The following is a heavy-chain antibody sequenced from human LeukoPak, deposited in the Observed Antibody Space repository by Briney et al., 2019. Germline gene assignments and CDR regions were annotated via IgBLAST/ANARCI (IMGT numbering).Heavy chain of an antibody. J-gene: IGHJ4*02. CDR2: IWYDGSNK. CDR3: ARRYCSSTSCTLDY. CDR1: GFTFSSYG. D-gene: IGHD2-2*01. V-gene: IGHV3-33*01. Sequence: PGGSLRLSCAASGFTFSSYGMHWVRQAPGKGLEWVAVIWYDGSNKYYADSVKGRFTISRDNSKNTLYLQMNSLRAEDTAVYYCARRYCSSTSCTLDYWGQGTLVTVSS.